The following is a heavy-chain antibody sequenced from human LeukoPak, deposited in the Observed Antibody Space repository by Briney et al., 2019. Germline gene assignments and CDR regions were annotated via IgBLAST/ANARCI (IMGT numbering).Heavy chain of an antibody. J-gene: IGHJ4*02. D-gene: IGHD1-26*01. CDR2: IWYDGSNK. CDR1: GFTFSSYG. CDR3: ARQRWDDNGSYFDY. V-gene: IGHV3-33*01. Sequence: PGRSLRLSCAASGFTFSSYGMHWVRQAPGKGLEWVAVIWYDGSNKYYADSVKGRFTISRDNSKNTLYLQMNSLRAEDTAVYYCARQRWDDNGSYFDYWGQGTLVTVSS.